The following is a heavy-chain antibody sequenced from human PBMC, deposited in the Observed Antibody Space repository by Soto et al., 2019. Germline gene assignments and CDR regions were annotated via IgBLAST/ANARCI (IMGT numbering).Heavy chain of an antibody. V-gene: IGHV3-30*18. Sequence: QVQLVESGGGVVQPGRSLRLSCAASGFTFSSYGMHWVRQAPGKGLEWVAVISYDGSNKYYADSVKGRFTISRDNSKNTLYLQMNSLRAEDTAVYYCAKVKDTAMPKVLYYYGMDVWGQGTTVTVSS. J-gene: IGHJ6*02. CDR3: AKVKDTAMPKVLYYYGMDV. CDR1: GFTFSSYG. CDR2: ISYDGSNK. D-gene: IGHD5-18*01.